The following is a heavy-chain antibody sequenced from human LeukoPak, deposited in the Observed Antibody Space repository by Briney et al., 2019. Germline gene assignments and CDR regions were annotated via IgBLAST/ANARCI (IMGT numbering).Heavy chain of an antibody. CDR1: GGSISSYY. Sequence: SEILSLTCTVSGGSISSYYWSWIRQPPGKGLEWIGYIYYSGSANYNPSLKSRLTISVDTSKDQFSLKLSSVTAADTAVYYCALRGRASGGFDYWGQGTLVTVSS. D-gene: IGHD3-10*01. CDR3: ALRGRASGGFDY. CDR2: IYYSGSA. V-gene: IGHV4-59*01. J-gene: IGHJ4*02.